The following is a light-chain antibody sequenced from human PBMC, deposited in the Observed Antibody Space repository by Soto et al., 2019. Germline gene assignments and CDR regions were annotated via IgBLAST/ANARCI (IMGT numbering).Light chain of an antibody. CDR2: AAS. J-gene: IGKJ1*01. V-gene: IGKV1-9*01. CDR3: QQLNSFPQT. CDR1: QDVSRY. Sequence: DIQLTQSPSFLSASVVDRGSITCLASQDVSRYLAWYQQKPGKGPKLLIYAASSVQSGVPSRFSGSGSGTEFTLTISSLQPEDSATYYCQQLNSFPQTFGQGTKVDIK.